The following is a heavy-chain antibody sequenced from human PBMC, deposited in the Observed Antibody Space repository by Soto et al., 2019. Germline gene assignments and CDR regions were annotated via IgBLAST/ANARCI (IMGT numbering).Heavy chain of an antibody. V-gene: IGHV3-9*01. J-gene: IGHJ6*03. CDR1: GFTFDDYA. Sequence: GGSLRLSCAASGFTFDDYAMHWVRQAPGKGLEWVSGISWNSGSIGYADSVKGRFTISRDNAKNSLYLQMNSLRAEDTALYYCAKTSRRHYYYYYYMDVWGKGTTVTVSS. CDR3: AKTSRRHYYYYYYMDV. CDR2: ISWNSGSI.